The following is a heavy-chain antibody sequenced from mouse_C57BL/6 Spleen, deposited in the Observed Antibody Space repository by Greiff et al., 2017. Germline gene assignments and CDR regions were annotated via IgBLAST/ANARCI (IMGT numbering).Heavy chain of an antibody. CDR2: ISSGSSTI. CDR1: GFTFSDYG. CDR3: ARPVYYGSRGAMDY. V-gene: IGHV5-17*01. J-gene: IGHJ4*01. D-gene: IGHD1-1*01. Sequence: EVQVVESGGGLVKPGGSLKLSCAASGFTFSDYGMHWVRQAPEKGLEWVAYISSGSSTIYYADTVKGRFTISRDNAKNTLFLQMTSLRSEDTAMYYCARPVYYGSRGAMDYWGQGTSVTVSS.